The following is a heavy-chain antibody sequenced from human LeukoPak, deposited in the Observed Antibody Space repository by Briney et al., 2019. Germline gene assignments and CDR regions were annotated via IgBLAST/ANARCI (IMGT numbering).Heavy chain of an antibody. Sequence: ASVKVSCKTSGYSFTVYNMHWVRQAPGQGLEWMGWINPNSGGTNYAQKFQDRVTMTRDTSISTAYMELNRLTFDDTAVYYCARDAIAVAGLGGYWGQETLVTVSS. V-gene: IGHV1-2*02. CDR2: INPNSGGT. J-gene: IGHJ4*02. CDR1: GYSFTVYN. D-gene: IGHD6-19*01. CDR3: ARDAIAVAGLGGY.